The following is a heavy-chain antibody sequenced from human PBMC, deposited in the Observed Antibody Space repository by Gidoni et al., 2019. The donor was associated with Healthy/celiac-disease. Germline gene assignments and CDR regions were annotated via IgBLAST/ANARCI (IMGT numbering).Heavy chain of an antibody. V-gene: IGHV3-21*01. CDR1: GFTFSSYS. D-gene: IGHD1-26*01. J-gene: IGHJ4*02. CDR3: ARDGAVGATTGIGY. Sequence: EVQLVESGGGLVKPGGSLRLSCAASGFTFSSYSMNWVRQAPGKGLEWVSSISSSSSYIYYADSVKGRFTISRDNAKNSLYLQMNSLRAEDTAVYYCARDGAVGATTGIGYWGQGTLVTVSS. CDR2: ISSSSSYI.